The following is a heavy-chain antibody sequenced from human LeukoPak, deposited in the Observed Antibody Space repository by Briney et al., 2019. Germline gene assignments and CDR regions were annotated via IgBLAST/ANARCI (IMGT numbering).Heavy chain of an antibody. CDR2: INHSGST. V-gene: IGHV4-34*01. Sequence: SETLSLTCAVYGGSFSDYYWNWIRQPPGKGLEWIGEINHSGSTNYNPSLKSRVTISVDTSKNQFSLKLSSVTAADTAVYYCARGTVTTRRFDYWGQGTLVTVSS. CDR3: ARGTVTTRRFDY. D-gene: IGHD4-11*01. CDR1: GGSFSDYY. J-gene: IGHJ4*02.